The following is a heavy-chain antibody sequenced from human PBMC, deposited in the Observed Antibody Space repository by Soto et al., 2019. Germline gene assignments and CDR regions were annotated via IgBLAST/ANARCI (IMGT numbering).Heavy chain of an antibody. CDR2: IWYDGSNK. J-gene: IGHJ4*02. CDR3: ARAELSMGGSYLVDY. D-gene: IGHD1-26*01. V-gene: IGHV3-33*01. CDR1: GFTFSSYG. Sequence: PGGSLRLSCAASGFTFSSYGMHWVRQAPGKGLEWVAVIWYDGSNKYYADSVKGRFTISRDNSKNTLYLQMNSLRAEDTAVYYCARAELSMGGSYLVDYWGQGTLVTVSS.